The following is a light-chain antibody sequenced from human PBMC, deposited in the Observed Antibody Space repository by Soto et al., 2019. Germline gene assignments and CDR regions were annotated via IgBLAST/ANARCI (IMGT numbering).Light chain of an antibody. Sequence: DIALTQSPSFLSASVGDRVTITCRASQGISSYLAWYQQKPGKAPKLLIYAASTLQSGVPSRFSGSGSGTEFTLTISSLQPEDFATYSCQQLNSYPYTFGQGTKLEIK. CDR1: QGISSY. J-gene: IGKJ2*01. CDR2: AAS. CDR3: QQLNSYPYT. V-gene: IGKV1-9*01.